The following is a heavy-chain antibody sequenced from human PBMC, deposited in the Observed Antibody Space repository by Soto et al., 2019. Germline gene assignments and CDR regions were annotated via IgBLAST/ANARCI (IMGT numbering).Heavy chain of an antibody. CDR3: ARERYYDSGSFWSRGYYYDMDV. J-gene: IGHJ6*02. CDR1: GFTFSKYW. CDR2: LNSDGSST. D-gene: IGHD3-22*01. V-gene: IGHV3-74*01. Sequence: EVQLVESGGGLVQPGGSLRLSCAASGFTFSKYWMNWVRQAPGKGLVWVSRLNSDGSSTSYADSVKGRFAISRDNAKNTLYLQMSSLRAEDTAVYYCARERYYDSGSFWSRGYYYDMDVWGQGTTVTVSS.